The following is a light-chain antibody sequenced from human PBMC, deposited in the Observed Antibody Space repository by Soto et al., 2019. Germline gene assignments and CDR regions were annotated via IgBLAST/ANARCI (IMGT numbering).Light chain of an antibody. J-gene: IGKJ4*01. CDR3: QQYNNWSLT. CDR2: GAS. V-gene: IGKV3-15*01. CDR1: QSVSST. Sequence: EIVMAQSPATLSVSPGERATLSCRAIQSVSSTLPWYQQKPGQAPWLLIYGASTRATGVPARFSGSGSGTEFTLTISSLQSEDFAVYYCQQYNNWSLTFGGGTKVEI.